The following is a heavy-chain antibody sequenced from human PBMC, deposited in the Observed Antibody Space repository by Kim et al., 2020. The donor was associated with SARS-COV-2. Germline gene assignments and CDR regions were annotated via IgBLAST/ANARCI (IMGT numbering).Heavy chain of an antibody. Sequence: SETLSLTCTVSGGSISSYYWSWIRQPPGKGLEWIGYIYYSGSTNYNPSLKSRVTISVDTSKNQFSLKLSSVTAADTAVYYCARVFGRSSGWYGFDAFDIWGQGTMVTVSS. CDR3: ARVFGRSSGWYGFDAFDI. CDR1: GGSISSYY. CDR2: IYYSGST. J-gene: IGHJ3*02. D-gene: IGHD6-19*01. V-gene: IGHV4-59*01.